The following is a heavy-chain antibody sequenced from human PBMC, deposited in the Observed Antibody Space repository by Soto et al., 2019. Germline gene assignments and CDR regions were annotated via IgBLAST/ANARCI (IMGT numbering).Heavy chain of an antibody. CDR3: ARVEWYYDFNWFNP. CDR2: ISGSGGST. J-gene: IGHJ5*02. D-gene: IGHD3-22*01. V-gene: IGHV3-23*01. CDR1: GFTFSSFA. Sequence: GGSLRLSCAASGFTFSSFAMSWVRQAPGKGLEWVSGISGSGGSTYYADSVEGRFTISRDNAKNSLYLQMNSLRAEDTAVYYCARVEWYYDFNWFNPWGQGTLVTVSS.